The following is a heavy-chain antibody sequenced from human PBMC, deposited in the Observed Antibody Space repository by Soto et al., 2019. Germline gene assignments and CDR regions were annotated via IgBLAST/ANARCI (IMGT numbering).Heavy chain of an antibody. D-gene: IGHD2-2*01. Sequence: ASVKVSCKASGYSFTSYYMHLVRQAPGQGLEWMGIINPSGGSTSYAQKFQGRVTMTRDTSTSTVYMELSSLRSEDTAVYYCARNGIVVVPAAMAIYYYYMDVWGKGTTVTVSS. V-gene: IGHV1-46*03. J-gene: IGHJ6*03. CDR2: INPSGGST. CDR1: GYSFTSYY. CDR3: ARNGIVVVPAAMAIYYYYMDV.